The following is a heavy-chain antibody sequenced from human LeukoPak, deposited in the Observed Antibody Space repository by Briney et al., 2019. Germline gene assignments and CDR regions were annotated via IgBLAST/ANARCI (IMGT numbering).Heavy chain of an antibody. CDR1: GGSISSSSYY. CDR2: MSYSGST. J-gene: IGHJ6*04. D-gene: IGHD6-13*01. CDR3: ASAPISAAGFSFYFYGMDV. V-gene: IGHV4-30-4*01. Sequence: SQTLSLTCSVSGGSISSSSYYWNWIRQPPGRGLEWIGSMSYSGSTFYSPSLKSRVSMSLDKSKSQFSLRVSSARAADTAVYYCASAPISAAGFSFYFYGMDVWGKGTTVTVSS.